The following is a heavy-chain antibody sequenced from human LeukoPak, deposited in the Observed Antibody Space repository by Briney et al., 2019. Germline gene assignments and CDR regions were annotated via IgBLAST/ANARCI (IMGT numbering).Heavy chain of an antibody. CDR1: GFTFDSYS. CDR2: ISSGGSTI. V-gene: IGHV3-48*02. D-gene: IGHD4-17*01. Sequence: PGGSLRLSCAVSGFTFDSYSMNWVRQAPGKGLEWISYISSGGSTIYYADSVRGRFTISRDNAKNSLDLQMDSLRDEDTAVYYCARDFYGDYGYWGQGTLVTVSS. J-gene: IGHJ4*02. CDR3: ARDFYGDYGY.